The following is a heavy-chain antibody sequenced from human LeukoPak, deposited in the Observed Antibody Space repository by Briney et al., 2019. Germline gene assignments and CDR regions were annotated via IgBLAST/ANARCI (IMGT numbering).Heavy chain of an antibody. CDR3: ARDRAVATIGGVDY. Sequence: GASVKVSCKASRYTFTGYYMHWVRQAPGQGLEWMGCIKPNSGGTNYAQKFQGRVTMTRDTSISTAYMELRRLRSDDTAVYYCARDRAVATIGGVDYWGQGTLVTVSS. J-gene: IGHJ4*02. CDR2: IKPNSGGT. D-gene: IGHD5-12*01. CDR1: RYTFTGYY. V-gene: IGHV1-2*02.